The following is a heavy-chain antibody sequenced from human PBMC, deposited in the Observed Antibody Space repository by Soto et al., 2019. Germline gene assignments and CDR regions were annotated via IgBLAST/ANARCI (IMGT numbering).Heavy chain of an antibody. J-gene: IGHJ5*02. Sequence: SETLSLTCAVSGYSISSGYYWGWIQQPPGKGLEWIGSIYHSGSTYYNPSLKSRVTISVDTSKNQFSLKLSSVTAADTAVYYCARGRITIFLFDPWGQGTLVTVSS. V-gene: IGHV4-38-2*01. CDR1: GYSISSGYY. CDR2: IYHSGST. CDR3: ARGRITIFLFDP. D-gene: IGHD3-3*01.